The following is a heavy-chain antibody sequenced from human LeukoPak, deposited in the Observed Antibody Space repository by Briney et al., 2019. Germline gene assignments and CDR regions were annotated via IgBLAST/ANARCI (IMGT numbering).Heavy chain of an antibody. CDR3: ARLGYFGVGGFDI. Sequence: SETLSLTCTVSGGSISSYYWSWIRQPPGKGLEWIGYIYYSGSTYYNPSLKSRVTISVDMSKNQFSLKLSSVTAADTAVYYCARLGYFGVGGFDIWGQGTMVIVSS. V-gene: IGHV4-59*08. CDR1: GGSISSYY. CDR2: IYYSGST. J-gene: IGHJ3*02. D-gene: IGHD3-22*01.